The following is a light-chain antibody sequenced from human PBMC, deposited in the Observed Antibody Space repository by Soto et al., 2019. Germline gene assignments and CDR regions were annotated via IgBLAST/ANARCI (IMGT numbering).Light chain of an antibody. Sequence: QSALTQSPSVSAAPGQKVSISCSGGSSNIGNNYVSWYRQLPGTVPKLLIYDNDKRPSGIPDRFSGSKSGTSAALGISGLQTGDEADYYCVTWDSSLSGAVFGGGTQLTVL. CDR3: VTWDSSLSGAV. J-gene: IGLJ7*01. CDR1: SSNIGNNY. V-gene: IGLV1-51*01. CDR2: DND.